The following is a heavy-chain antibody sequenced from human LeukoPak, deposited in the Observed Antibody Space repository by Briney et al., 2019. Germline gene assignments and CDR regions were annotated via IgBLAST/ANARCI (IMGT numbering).Heavy chain of an antibody. CDR2: IKGDGIST. CDR1: GFDFSSNW. V-gene: IGHV3-74*01. Sequence: GGSLRLSCAASGFDFSSNWMHWVRHAPGQGLVWVSRIKGDGISTNYADSVKGRFTISRDIAKNTLYLQMNSLRAGDTGVYYCAKDHYWSIDYWGRGTLVTVSS. D-gene: IGHD3-3*01. J-gene: IGHJ4*02. CDR3: AKDHYWSIDY.